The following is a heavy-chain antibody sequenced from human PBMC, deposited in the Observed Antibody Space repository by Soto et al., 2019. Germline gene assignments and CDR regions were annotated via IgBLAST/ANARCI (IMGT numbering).Heavy chain of an antibody. J-gene: IGHJ4*02. V-gene: IGHV4-59*01. CDR2: IYYSGST. D-gene: IGHD3-10*01. Sequence: SETLSLTCTVSGGAISSYYWSWIRQPPGKGLEWIGYIYYSGSTNYNPSLKSRVTISVDTSKNQFSLKLSSVTAADTAVYYCARAPRGNYGYPSYFDYWGQGTLVTVSS. CDR1: GGAISSYY. CDR3: ARAPRGNYGYPSYFDY.